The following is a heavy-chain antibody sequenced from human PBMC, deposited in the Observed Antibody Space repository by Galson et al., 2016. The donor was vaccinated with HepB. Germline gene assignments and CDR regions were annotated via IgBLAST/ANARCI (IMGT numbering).Heavy chain of an antibody. Sequence: PALVKPTQTLTLTCTFSGFSLSTGVGVGWIRQPPGQALQWLALIYWDDDKRYSPSLHSRLTITKDTSKSPVVLTITNVDPTDTGTYYCARRPPPHRSPFDYWGHGAPVTVS. J-gene: IGHJ4*01. D-gene: IGHD3-10*01. V-gene: IGHV2-5*02. CDR3: ARRPPPHRSPFDY. CDR2: IYWDDDK. CDR1: GFSLSTGVG.